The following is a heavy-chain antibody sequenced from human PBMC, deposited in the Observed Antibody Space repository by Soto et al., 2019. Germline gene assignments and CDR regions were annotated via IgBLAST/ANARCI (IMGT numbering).Heavy chain of an antibody. CDR1: GFTVSSNY. D-gene: IGHD3-16*01. Sequence: GGSLRLSCAASGFTVSSNYMSWVRQAPGKGLEWVSVIYSGGSTHYADSVKGRFTISRDNSKNTLYLQMNSLRAEDTAVYYCARDRRLGDNNDAFDIWGQGTMVTVSS. CDR3: ARDRRLGDNNDAFDI. CDR2: IYSGGST. J-gene: IGHJ3*02. V-gene: IGHV3-53*01.